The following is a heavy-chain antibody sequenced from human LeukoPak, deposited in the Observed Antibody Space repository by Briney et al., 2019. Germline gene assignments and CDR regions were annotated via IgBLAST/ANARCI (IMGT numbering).Heavy chain of an antibody. V-gene: IGHV1-69*04. CDR2: IIPILGIA. J-gene: IGHJ4*02. Sequence: AASVKVSCKASGGNFSSYAISWVRQAPGQGLEWMGRIIPILGIANYAQKLQGRVTITADKSTSTAYMELSSLRSEDTAVYYCARVPYPHFGTYYFDYWGQGTLVTVSS. CDR3: ARVPYPHFGTYYFDY. D-gene: IGHD3-16*01. CDR1: GGNFSSYA.